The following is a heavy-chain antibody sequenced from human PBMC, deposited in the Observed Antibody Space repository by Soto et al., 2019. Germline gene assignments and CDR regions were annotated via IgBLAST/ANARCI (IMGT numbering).Heavy chain of an antibody. V-gene: IGHV2-5*02. CDR2: IYWDDDE. D-gene: IGHD2-2*01. CDR1: GFSLSTTAEG. J-gene: IGHJ4*02. Sequence: QITLKESGPTLVNPTQTLTLTCTFSGFSLSTTAEGVGWIRQPPGKALEWLALIYWDDDERYSPSLKSRLTITKDTSTNQVVLTMTNVDPVDTATYYCAHGSCSSADCYPNPYLDYWGQGILVTVSS. CDR3: AHGSCSSADCYPNPYLDY.